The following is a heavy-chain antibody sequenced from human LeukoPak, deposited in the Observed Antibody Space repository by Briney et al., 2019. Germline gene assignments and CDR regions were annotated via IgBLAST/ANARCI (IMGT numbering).Heavy chain of an antibody. CDR2: IIPIFGTA. D-gene: IGHD3-22*01. CDR3: ARDPCDSSGYYEVTYYGMDV. V-gene: IGHV1-69*13. CDR1: GGTFSSYA. J-gene: IGHJ6*02. Sequence: SVKVSCKASGGTFSSYAISWVRHAPGQGLEWMGGIIPIFGTANYAQKFQGRVTITADESTSTAYMELSSLRSEDTAVYYCARDPCDSSGYYEVTYYGMDVWGQGTTVTVSS.